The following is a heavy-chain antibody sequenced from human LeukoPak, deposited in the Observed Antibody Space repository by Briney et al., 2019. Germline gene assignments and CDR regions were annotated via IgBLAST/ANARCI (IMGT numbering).Heavy chain of an antibody. CDR2: IWYDGSNK. V-gene: IGHV3-33*08. J-gene: IGHJ4*02. CDR1: GFTFSSYS. D-gene: IGHD1/OR15-1a*01. Sequence: PGGSLRLSCAASGFTFSSYSMHWVRQAPGKGLEWVAVIWYDGSNKYYADSVKGRFTISRDNSKNTLYLQMNSLRAEDTTVYYCARGAYHGLPEEHTAYYWGQGTLVTVSS. CDR3: ARGAYHGLPEEHTAYY.